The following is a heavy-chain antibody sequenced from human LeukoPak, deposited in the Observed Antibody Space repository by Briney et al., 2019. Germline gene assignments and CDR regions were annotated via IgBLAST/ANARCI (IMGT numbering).Heavy chain of an antibody. J-gene: IGHJ4*02. CDR3: VKDRKDAWTFDF. V-gene: IGHV3-23*01. CDR2: ISSTAATT. D-gene: IGHD1-1*01. Sequence: GGSLRLSCAASGFTFSSYAMSWVRQAPGKGLEWVSSISSTAATTYYADSVKGRFTTSRDNSQTAVYLQMDSLRPEDTAIYYCVKDRKDAWTFDFWGQGTLVTVSS. CDR1: GFTFSSYA.